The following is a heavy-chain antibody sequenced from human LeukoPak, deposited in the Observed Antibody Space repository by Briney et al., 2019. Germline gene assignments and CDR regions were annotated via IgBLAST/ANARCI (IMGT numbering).Heavy chain of an antibody. Sequence: GRSLRLSCAASGFTFSSYGMHWVRQAPGKGLEWVPIIWYDGNNKYYADSLKGRFTISRDNSKNTLYLQINSLRAEDTAVYFCVRDRGSTNYFDYWGQGALVTVSS. CDR1: GFTFSSYG. D-gene: IGHD3-10*01. CDR2: IWYDGNNK. V-gene: IGHV3-33*01. J-gene: IGHJ4*02. CDR3: VRDRGSTNYFDY.